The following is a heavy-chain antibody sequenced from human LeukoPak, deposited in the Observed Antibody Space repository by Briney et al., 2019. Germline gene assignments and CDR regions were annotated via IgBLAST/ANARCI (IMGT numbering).Heavy chain of an antibody. CDR2: ISSSGDYI. J-gene: IGHJ4*02. Sequence: GGSLRLSCAASGFPFSSYSMNWVRQAPGKGLEWVSSISSSGDYISYADSVTGRFTISRDNAKKSLYLQMNILRAEDTAVYYCARGADNSGSFVILDYWGQGTLVTVSS. D-gene: IGHD3-10*01. CDR3: ARGADNSGSFVILDY. V-gene: IGHV3-21*01. CDR1: GFPFSSYS.